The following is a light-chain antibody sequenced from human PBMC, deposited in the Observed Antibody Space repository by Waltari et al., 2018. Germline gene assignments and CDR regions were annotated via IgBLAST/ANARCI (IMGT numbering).Light chain of an antibody. CDR3: QQYSSNLWT. V-gene: IGKV1-5*03. J-gene: IGKJ1*01. Sequence: DIQMTQSPSTLSASIGDRVTIPCRASQSISSWLAWYQPKPGKAPKLLIYKATNLASGVPSRFSGSGSGTEFTLTISSLQPDDFAAYYCQQYSSNLWTFGQGTKVEI. CDR2: KAT. CDR1: QSISSW.